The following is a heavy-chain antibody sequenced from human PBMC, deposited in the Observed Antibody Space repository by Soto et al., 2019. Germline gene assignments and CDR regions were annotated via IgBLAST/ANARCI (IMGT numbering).Heavy chain of an antibody. CDR1: GFTFSSYA. CDR2: ISGSGGST. Sequence: EVQLLESGGCLVQPGGSLRLSCAASGFTFSSYAMSWVRQAPGKGLEWVSAISGSGGSTYYADSVKGRFTISRDNSKNTLYLQMNSLRAEDTAVYYCAKDRVRYYYGSGSSNWFDPWGQGTLVTVSA. CDR3: AKDRVRYYYGSGSSNWFDP. V-gene: IGHV3-23*01. J-gene: IGHJ5*02. D-gene: IGHD3-10*01.